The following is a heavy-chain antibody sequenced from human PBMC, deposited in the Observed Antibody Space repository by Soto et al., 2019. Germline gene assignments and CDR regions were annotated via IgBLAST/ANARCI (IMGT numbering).Heavy chain of an antibody. Sequence: ASVKVSCKASGYTFISYYMHWVRQAPGQGLEWMGIINPSGGITYYADSVKGRFTISRDNSKNTLYLQMNSLRAEDTAVYYCAKGGYNYGFLFDCWGQGTLVTVSS. D-gene: IGHD5-18*01. CDR3: AKGGYNYGFLFDC. CDR2: INPSGGIT. J-gene: IGHJ4*02. V-gene: IGHV1-46*04. CDR1: GYTFISYY.